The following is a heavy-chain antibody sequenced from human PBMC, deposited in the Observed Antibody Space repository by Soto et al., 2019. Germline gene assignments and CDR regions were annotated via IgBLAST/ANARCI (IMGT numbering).Heavy chain of an antibody. D-gene: IGHD3-3*01. V-gene: IGHV5-10-1*01. CDR1: GYSFTSYW. CDR2: IDPTDSYA. CDR3: ARLRITALKYGMDV. J-gene: IGHJ6*02. Sequence: PGESLKISCRVSGYSFTSYWISWVRQMPGKGLEWMGRIDPTDSYANYSPSFQGHVTFSVDRSISTAYLQWSSLKASDTAMYYCARLRITALKYGMDVWGQGTTVTVSS.